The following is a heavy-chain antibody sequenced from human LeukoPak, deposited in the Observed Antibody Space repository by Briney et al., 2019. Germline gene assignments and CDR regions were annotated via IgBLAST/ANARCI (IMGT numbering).Heavy chain of an antibody. D-gene: IGHD4-11*01. J-gene: IGHJ5*02. Sequence: ASVKVSCKASGYTFTSYGITWVRQAPGRGLEWMGWISAYNGNTNYAQKLQGRVTMTTDTSTSTAYMELRSLRSDDTAVYYCARARGDSSGNWFDPWGQGTLVTVSS. V-gene: IGHV1-18*01. CDR3: ARARGDSSGNWFDP. CDR1: GYTFTSYG. CDR2: ISAYNGNT.